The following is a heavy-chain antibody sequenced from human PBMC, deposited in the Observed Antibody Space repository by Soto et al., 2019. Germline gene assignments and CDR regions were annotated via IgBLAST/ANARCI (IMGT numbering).Heavy chain of an antibody. Sequence: SETLSLTCTVSGGSISSNNYYWGWIRQPPGKRLEWIGTIHYSGSTYDKKYLKNRVIKSVDTSKNQYSLRLRSATAADTALYYCARLLYDSRGYYYFDYWGQGTQVT. D-gene: IGHD3-22*01. V-gene: IGHV4-39*01. CDR1: GGSISSNNYY. J-gene: IGHJ4*02. CDR3: ARLLYDSRGYYYFDY. CDR2: IHYSGST.